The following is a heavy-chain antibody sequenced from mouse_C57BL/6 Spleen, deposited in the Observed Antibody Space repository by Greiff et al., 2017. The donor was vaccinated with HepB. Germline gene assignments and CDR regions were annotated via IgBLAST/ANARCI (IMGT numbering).Heavy chain of an antibody. J-gene: IGHJ1*03. CDR1: GFTFSDYG. Sequence: EVMLVESGGGLVKPGGSLKLSCAASGFTFSDYGMHWVRQAPEKGLEWVAYISSGSSTIYYADTVKGRFTIARDNAKNTLFLQMTSLRSEDTAMYYCARPDYYGTLYGYFDVWGTGTTVTVSS. CDR3: ARPDYYGTLYGYFDV. CDR2: ISSGSSTI. D-gene: IGHD1-1*01. V-gene: IGHV5-17*01.